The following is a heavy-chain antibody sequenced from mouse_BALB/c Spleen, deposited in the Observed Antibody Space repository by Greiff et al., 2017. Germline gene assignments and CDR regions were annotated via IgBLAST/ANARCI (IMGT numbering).Heavy chain of an antibody. D-gene: IGHD2-10*01. CDR3: AREGGLLSSYAMDY. CDR1: GFSLTSYG. J-gene: IGHJ4*01. V-gene: IGHV2-2*02. CDR2: IWSGGST. Sequence: VKLVESGPGLVQPSQSLSITCTVSGFSLTSYGVHWVRQSPGKGLEWLGVIWSGGSTDYNAAFISRLSISKDNSKSQVFFKMNSLQANDTAIYYCAREGGLLSSYAMDYWGQGTSVTVSS.